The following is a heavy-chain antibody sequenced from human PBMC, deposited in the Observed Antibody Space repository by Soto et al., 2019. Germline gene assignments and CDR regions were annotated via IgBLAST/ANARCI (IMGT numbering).Heavy chain of an antibody. CDR3: ARLDNDPEDAFDI. CDR1: GGSISSYY. J-gene: IGHJ3*02. CDR2: IYYSGST. V-gene: IGHV4-59*08. Sequence: SETLSLTCTVSGGSISSYYWSWIRQPPGKGLEWIGYIYYSGSTNYNPSLKSRVTISVDTSKNQFSLKLSSVTAADTAVYYCARLDNDPEDAFDIWGQGTMVTVSS. D-gene: IGHD3-9*01.